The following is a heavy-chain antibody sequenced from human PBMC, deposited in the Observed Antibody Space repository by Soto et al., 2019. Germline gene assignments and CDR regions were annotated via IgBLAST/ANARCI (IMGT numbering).Heavy chain of an antibody. V-gene: IGHV3-74*01. Sequence: PGGSLRLSCVASGFTFSNYWMHWVRQAPGKGLVWVSRIKGDGTDTNYADSVKGRFTVSRDNAKNTLYLQMNSLRAEDTAVYYCAKDQGYCSSTSCPGGFDYWGQGTLVTVSS. J-gene: IGHJ4*02. CDR3: AKDQGYCSSTSCPGGFDY. CDR2: IKGDGTDT. CDR1: GFTFSNYW. D-gene: IGHD2-2*01.